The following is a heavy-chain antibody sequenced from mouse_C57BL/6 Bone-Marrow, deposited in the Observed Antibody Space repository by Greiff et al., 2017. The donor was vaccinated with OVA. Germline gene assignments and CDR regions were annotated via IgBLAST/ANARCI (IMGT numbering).Heavy chain of an antibody. CDR3: ARTTVVEGYFDV. J-gene: IGHJ1*03. CDR1: GFTFRSCT. Sequence: EVHLVESGGGLVKPGGSLKLSCSASGFTFRSCTSSWVRQTPENRLGWVATISGGGGNTYYPDSVKGRFTISRDNAKNTLYLQMSSLRSEDTALYYCARTTVVEGYFDVWGTGTTVTVSS. D-gene: IGHD1-1*01. CDR2: ISGGGGNT. V-gene: IGHV5-9*01.